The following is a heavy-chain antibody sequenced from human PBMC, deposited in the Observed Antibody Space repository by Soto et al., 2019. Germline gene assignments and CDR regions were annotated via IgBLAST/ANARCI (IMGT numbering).Heavy chain of an antibody. CDR3: AKKGPPRDAFDI. Sequence: EVQLLESGGGLVQPGGSLRLSCAVSGFTFRSYAMSWVRQAPGKGPEWVSVISAGGSNTYYAESVKGRFTIPRDNSKNTLYLQMNSLRDEDTAVYYCAKKGPPRDAFDIWGQGTMVTVST. CDR1: GFTFRSYA. CDR2: ISAGGSNT. V-gene: IGHV3-23*01. J-gene: IGHJ3*02.